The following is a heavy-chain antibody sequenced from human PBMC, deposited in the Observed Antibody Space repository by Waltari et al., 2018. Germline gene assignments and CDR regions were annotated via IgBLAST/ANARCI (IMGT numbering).Heavy chain of an antibody. V-gene: IGHV1-69*04. D-gene: IGHD5-12*01. Sequence: QVQLVHSGAEVKKPGSSVKVSCKASGGTFSTSAINWVRQAPGQGLEWMGRINPTRGGPIYAQGFQGRVTITADKSTSTAYMELSSLRPEDTAVYYCARSGDGYTPSTYYYNGMDVWGQGTTVTVSS. CDR2: INPTRGGP. CDR3: ARSGDGYTPSTYYYNGMDV. CDR1: GGTFSTSA. J-gene: IGHJ6*02.